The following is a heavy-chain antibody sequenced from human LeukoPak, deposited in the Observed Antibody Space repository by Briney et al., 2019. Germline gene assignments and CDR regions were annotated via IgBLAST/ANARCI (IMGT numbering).Heavy chain of an antibody. CDR2: LSGSGITT. J-gene: IGHJ4*02. Sequence: PGGSLRLSCAASGFTFSNSAMSWVRQAPGKGLEWVSTLSGSGITTYYADSVKGRFTISRDNSKNTLYLQMNSLRAEDTAVYYCAKASWVSNVDAVLWGQGTLVTVSS. CDR3: AKASWVSNVDAVL. CDR1: GFTFSNSA. V-gene: IGHV3-23*01. D-gene: IGHD3-16*01.